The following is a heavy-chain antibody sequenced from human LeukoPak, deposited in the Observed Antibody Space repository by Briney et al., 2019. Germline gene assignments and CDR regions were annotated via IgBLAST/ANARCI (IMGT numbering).Heavy chain of an antibody. D-gene: IGHD6-13*01. CDR2: ISYDGSNK. V-gene: IGHV3-30*03. J-gene: IGHJ4*02. CDR3: ARDGGDSSTYYFDY. Sequence: PGGSLRLSCAASGFTFSSYGMHWVRQAPGKGLEWVAVISYDGSNKYYADSVKGRFTISRDNSKNTLYLQMNSLRAEDTAVYYCARDGGDSSTYYFDYWGQGTLVTVSS. CDR1: GFTFSSYG.